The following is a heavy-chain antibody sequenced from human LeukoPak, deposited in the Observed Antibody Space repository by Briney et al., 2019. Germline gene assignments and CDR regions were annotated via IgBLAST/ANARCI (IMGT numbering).Heavy chain of an antibody. J-gene: IGHJ4*02. Sequence: GGSLRLSCAASGFGFSTHDMSWGRQVPGKGPEWVSSISGSGTGTYYTDSVKGRFTISRDNFKNALYLQMNSLRVEDTAVYYCAIDPNWGTHSWGQGVLVTVSS. D-gene: IGHD7-27*01. CDR3: AIDPNWGTHS. CDR2: ISGSGTGT. V-gene: IGHV3-23*01. CDR1: GFGFSTHD.